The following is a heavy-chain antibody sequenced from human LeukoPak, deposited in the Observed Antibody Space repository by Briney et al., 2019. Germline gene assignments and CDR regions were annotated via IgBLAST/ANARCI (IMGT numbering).Heavy chain of an antibody. CDR1: GGSFSGYY. J-gene: IGHJ4*02. V-gene: IGHV4-34*01. CDR3: ARGEWYSSSWPD. CDR2: INHSGST. D-gene: IGHD6-13*01. Sequence: SETLSLTCAVYGGSFSGYYWSWIRQPPGKGLEWIGEINHSGSTNYNPSLKSRVTISVDTSKNQFSLKLSSVTAADTAVYYCARGEWYSSSWPDWGQGTLVTVSS.